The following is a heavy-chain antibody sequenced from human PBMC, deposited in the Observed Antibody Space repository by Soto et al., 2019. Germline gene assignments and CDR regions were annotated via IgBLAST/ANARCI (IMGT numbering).Heavy chain of an antibody. CDR3: ARGLAYCGGDCYRAFDY. CDR2: ISSSSRSI. V-gene: IGHV3-48*01. CDR1: GVPFSSYA. Sequence: GGALRLCCAGSGVPFSSYAMNGVRQAPGKGLEWVSHISSSSRSIYYADSVRGRFTISRDNAKNSLYLQMNSLRAEDTAVYYCARGLAYCGGDCYRAFDYWGQGS. J-gene: IGHJ4*02. D-gene: IGHD2-21*02.